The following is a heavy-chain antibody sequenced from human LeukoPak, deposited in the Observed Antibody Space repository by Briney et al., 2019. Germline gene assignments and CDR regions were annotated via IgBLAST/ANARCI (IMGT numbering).Heavy chain of an antibody. Sequence: ASVKISCKASGYTFTSCGISLVRQAPGQGLEWMGLISAYNSNTNYAQQLKGTVIITTDTSTSTPYMELRRLRSDDTAVYYCARVTYYGSGSSYYYYYYMDVWGKGTTVTVSS. CDR3: ARVTYYGSGSSYYYYYYMDV. D-gene: IGHD3-10*01. J-gene: IGHJ6*03. CDR1: GYTFTSCG. V-gene: IGHV1-18*01. CDR2: ISAYNSNT.